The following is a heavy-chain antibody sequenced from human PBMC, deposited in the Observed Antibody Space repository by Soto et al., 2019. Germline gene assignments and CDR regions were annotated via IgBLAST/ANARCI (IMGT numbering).Heavy chain of an antibody. CDR3: VRADSSGYFDSPRFDY. V-gene: IGHV1-2*04. D-gene: IGHD3-22*01. J-gene: IGHJ4*02. CDR2: INPNSGGT. Sequence: GASVKVSCKASGYTFTGYYMHWVRRAPGQGLEWMGWINPNSGGTNYAQKFQGWVTMTRDTSISPAYMELSRLRSDDTAVYYCVRADSSGYFDSPRFDYWGQGILVTVSS. CDR1: GYTFTGYY.